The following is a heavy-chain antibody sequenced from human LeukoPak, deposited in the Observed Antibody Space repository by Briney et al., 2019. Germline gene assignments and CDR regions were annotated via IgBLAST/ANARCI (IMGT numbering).Heavy chain of an antibody. D-gene: IGHD5-18*01. CDR3: ARGYLSSYYYGIDV. J-gene: IGHJ6*02. Sequence: SETLSLTCTVSGGSISSYYWSWIRQPPGKGLEWIGYIYYSGSTNYNPSLKSRVTISVDTSKNQFSLKLSSVTAADTAVYYCARGYLSSYYYGIDVWGQGTTVTASS. CDR1: GGSISSYY. V-gene: IGHV4-59*01. CDR2: IYYSGST.